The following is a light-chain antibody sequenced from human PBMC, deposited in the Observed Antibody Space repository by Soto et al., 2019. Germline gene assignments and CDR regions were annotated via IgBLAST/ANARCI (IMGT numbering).Light chain of an antibody. CDR2: GAS. J-gene: IGKJ4*01. CDR3: QQYASSPRT. V-gene: IGKV3-20*01. CDR1: QSVGRNF. Sequence: EIVLTQSPGTLSLSPGERATLSCRASQSVGRNFLAWYQQKPGQGPRLLIYGASSRATGIPDRFSGSGSGTDFTLTISRLEPEDFVVCYCQQYASSPRTFGGGTKVEIK.